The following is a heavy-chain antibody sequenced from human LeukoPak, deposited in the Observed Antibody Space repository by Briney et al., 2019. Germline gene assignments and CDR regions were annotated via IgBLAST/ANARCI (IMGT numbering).Heavy chain of an antibody. CDR1: GFTLSSYN. J-gene: IGHJ4*02. CDR2: TSSSSYI. D-gene: IGHD3-22*01. CDR3: ARVGYYYDSSGPMDY. Sequence: GGSLRLSCAASGFTLSSYNMNWVRQAPGKGLEWVSSTSSSSYIYYADSVKGRFTISRDNAKNSLYLQMNSLRAEDTAVYYCARVGYYYDSSGPMDYWGQGTLVTVSS. V-gene: IGHV3-21*01.